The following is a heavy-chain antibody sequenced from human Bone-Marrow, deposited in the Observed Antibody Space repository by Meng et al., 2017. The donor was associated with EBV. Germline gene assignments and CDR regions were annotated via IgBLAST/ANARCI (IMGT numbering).Heavy chain of an antibody. D-gene: IGHD3-10*01. V-gene: IGHV2-5*02. CDR1: GFSLTTSGVG. CDR2: IYWDDDK. CDR3: ARYYGSGSYYNPTDF. J-gene: IGHJ4*02. Sequence: QIPLKESGPTLVKPTQTLTLTCTFSGFSLTTSGVGVGWIRQPPGKALEWLALIYWDDDKRYSPSLKNRLTITKDTSKNQVVLTMTNMDPVDTATYYCARYYGSGSYYNPTDFWGQGTLVTVSS.